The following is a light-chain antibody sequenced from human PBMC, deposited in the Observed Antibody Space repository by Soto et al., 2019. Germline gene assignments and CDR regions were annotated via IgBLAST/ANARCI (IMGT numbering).Light chain of an antibody. Sequence: DIQMTQSPSSLSASVGDRVTITCRASQGISNYLAWYQQKQGKAPKLXIYAASSLQSGVPSRFSVSGSGTAGTLTIGSLQPEDCETYYGQQANSFPLTFGQGTRLEI. V-gene: IGKV1-12*01. CDR2: AAS. CDR1: QGISNY. CDR3: QQANSFPLT. J-gene: IGKJ5*01.